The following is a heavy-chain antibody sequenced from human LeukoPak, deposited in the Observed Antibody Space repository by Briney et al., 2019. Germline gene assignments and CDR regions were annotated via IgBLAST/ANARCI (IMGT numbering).Heavy chain of an antibody. V-gene: IGHV1-2*02. D-gene: IGHD6-25*01. CDR2: INPNTGAT. CDR3: ARWVQRLSRHDFYAMDV. J-gene: IGHJ6*02. Sequence: GASVKVSCKASGYTFTGHFMQWVRHAPGQGLEWMGWINPNTGATNYAQKFQGRVTMTRDTSNNTAYMELRRLRSDDTAVYFCARWVQRLSRHDFYAMDVWGQGTTVTDSS. CDR1: GYTFTGHF.